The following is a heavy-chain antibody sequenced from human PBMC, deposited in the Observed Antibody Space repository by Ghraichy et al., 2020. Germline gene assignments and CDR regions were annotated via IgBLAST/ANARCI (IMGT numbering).Heavy chain of an antibody. CDR3: AKEGTVTTWGGFDY. V-gene: IGHV3-23*01. D-gene: IGHD3-16*01. CDR2: MTGSSGST. CDR1: GFTFSNYA. Sequence: GESLNISCAASGFTFSNYAMSWVRQAPGEGLEGVSAMTGSSGSTYYTDSVKGRFTISRDNSKNTLYLQMSSLRAEDTAVYYCAKEGTVTTWGGFDYWGQGTLVTVSS. J-gene: IGHJ4*02.